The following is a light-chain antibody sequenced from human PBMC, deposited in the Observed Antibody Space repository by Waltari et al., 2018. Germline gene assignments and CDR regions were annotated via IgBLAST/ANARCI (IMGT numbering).Light chain of an antibody. J-gene: IGKJ2*01. CDR2: KAS. V-gene: IGKV1-5*03. Sequence: DIQMTQSPSTLSASVGDRVTITCRASQSISSWLAWYQQKPGKAPKLLIYKASSLESGVPSRFSGSGSGTEFTLAISSLQPDDFATYYCQQYNSYPYTFGQGTKLEIK. CDR3: QQYNSYPYT. CDR1: QSISSW.